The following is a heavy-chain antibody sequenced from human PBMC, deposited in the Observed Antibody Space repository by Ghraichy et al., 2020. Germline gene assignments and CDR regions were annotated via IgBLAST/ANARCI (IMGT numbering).Heavy chain of an antibody. CDR2: TYYRSKWYN. J-gene: IGHJ5*02. V-gene: IGHV6-1*01. CDR3: ARDAITGSEMIVSHNWFDP. Sequence: SQTLSLTCAISGDSVSSNSAAWNWIRQSPSRGLEWLGRTYYRSKWYNDYAVSVKSRITINPDTSKNQFSLQLNSVTPEDTAVYYCARDAITGSEMIVSHNWFDPWGQGTLVTVSS. CDR1: GDSVSSNSAA. D-gene: IGHD3-22*01.